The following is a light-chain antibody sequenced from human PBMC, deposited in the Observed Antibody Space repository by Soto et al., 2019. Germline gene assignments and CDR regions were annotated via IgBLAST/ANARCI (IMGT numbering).Light chain of an antibody. V-gene: IGKV3-20*01. Sequence: EIVLTQSPATLSLSPGERATLSCRASQSVGSYLAWYQQKPGQAPRLLIYDASSRATGIPDRFSGSGSGTDFTLTITRLEPEDFAVYYCQQYGSSPLITFGQGTRLEI. J-gene: IGKJ5*01. CDR1: QSVGSY. CDR3: QQYGSSPLIT. CDR2: DAS.